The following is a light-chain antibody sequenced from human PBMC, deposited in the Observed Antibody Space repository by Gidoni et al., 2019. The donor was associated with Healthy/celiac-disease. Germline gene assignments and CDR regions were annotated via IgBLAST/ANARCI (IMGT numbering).Light chain of an antibody. Sequence: QSALTQPPSASGSPGQSVTISCTGTSSDVGGYNYVPWYQQPPGKAPQLLFYGVRQRPSGVPDRFSGSKSGNTASLTVSGLQAEDEADYYCSSYAGSRVFGGGTKLTVL. CDR1: SSDVGGYNY. CDR2: GVR. J-gene: IGLJ2*01. V-gene: IGLV2-8*01. CDR3: SSYAGSRV.